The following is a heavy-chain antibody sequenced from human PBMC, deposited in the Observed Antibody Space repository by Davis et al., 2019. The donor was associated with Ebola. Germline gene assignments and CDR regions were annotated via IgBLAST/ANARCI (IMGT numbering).Heavy chain of an antibody. CDR2: ISGSGGST. CDR3: ALTTYYYYGMDV. Sequence: PGGSLRLSCAASAFSFSSYAMSWVRQAPGKGLEWVSAISGSGGSTYYADSVKGRFTISRDNSKNTLYLQMNSLRAEDTAVYYCALTTYYYYGMDVWGQGTTVTVSS. CDR1: AFSFSSYA. D-gene: IGHD4/OR15-4a*01. J-gene: IGHJ6*02. V-gene: IGHV3-23*01.